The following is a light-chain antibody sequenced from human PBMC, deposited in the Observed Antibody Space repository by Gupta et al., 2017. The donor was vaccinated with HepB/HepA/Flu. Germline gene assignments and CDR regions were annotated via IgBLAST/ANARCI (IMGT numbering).Light chain of an antibody. CDR1: QSLLHSNGYNY. Sequence: DIVVTQSPLSLSVTPGEPASISCRSSQSLLHSNGYNYLDWYLQKPGQSPQLLIYLGSNRASGVPDRFSGSGSGTDFTLKIRRVEAEDVGVYYCMQALQTPLFGGGTKVEIK. J-gene: IGKJ4*01. V-gene: IGKV2-28*01. CDR2: LGS. CDR3: MQALQTPL.